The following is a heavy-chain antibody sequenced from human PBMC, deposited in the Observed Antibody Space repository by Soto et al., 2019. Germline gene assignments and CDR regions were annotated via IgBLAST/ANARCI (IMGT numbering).Heavy chain of an antibody. CDR1: GDSVSSNSAA. J-gene: IGHJ6*02. CDR2: TYYRSKWYN. V-gene: IGHV6-1*01. D-gene: IGHD2-8*01. Sequence: SQTLSLICAISGDSVSSNSAAWNWIRQSPSRGLEWLGRTYYRSKWYNDYAVSVKSRITINPDTSKNQFSLQMNSLRAEDTAVYYCARDGLNGNGMDVWGQGTTVTVSS. CDR3: ARDGLNGNGMDV.